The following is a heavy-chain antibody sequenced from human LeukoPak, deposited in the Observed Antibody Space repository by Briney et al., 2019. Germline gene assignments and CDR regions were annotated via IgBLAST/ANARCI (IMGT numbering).Heavy chain of an antibody. V-gene: IGHV3-74*01. D-gene: IGHD3-22*01. CDR3: AKSSYSSGYYPAYDY. Sequence: GGSLRLSCAASGFTFSSYWIHWVRQAPGKGLVWVSYINNDGSSTVYADSVKGRFTTSRDNAKNTLYLQMNSLRAEDMALYYCAKSSYSSGYYPAYDYWGQGTLVTVSS. CDR2: INNDGSST. CDR1: GFTFSSYW. J-gene: IGHJ4*02.